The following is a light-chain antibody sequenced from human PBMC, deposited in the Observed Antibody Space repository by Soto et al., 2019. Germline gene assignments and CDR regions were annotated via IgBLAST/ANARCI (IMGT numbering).Light chain of an antibody. V-gene: IGKV3-15*01. J-gene: IGKJ2*01. CDR3: QSYNDWPFS. CDR1: ESLFGF. CDR2: GVS. Sequence: DIVLTQSPATLSGSPGDRVTRSCRASESLFGFLAWYQQKPGQAPRLLMYGVSTRATGIPARFSGGGSATDFTLTISSLQSEDSAFYFCQSYNDWPFSSGLGTRLEI.